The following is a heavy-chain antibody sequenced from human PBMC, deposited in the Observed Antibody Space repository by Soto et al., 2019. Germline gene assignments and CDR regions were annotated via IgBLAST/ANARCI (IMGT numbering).Heavy chain of an antibody. Sequence: GGSLRLSCAASGFTFSSYGMHWVRQAPGKGLEWVAVISYDGSNKYYADSVKGRFTISRDNSKNTLYLQMNSLRAEDTAVYYCAKDRAQEITMVLDPWGQGTLVTVSS. CDR2: ISYDGSNK. J-gene: IGHJ5*02. V-gene: IGHV3-30*18. CDR1: GFTFSSYG. D-gene: IGHD3-10*01. CDR3: AKDRAQEITMVLDP.